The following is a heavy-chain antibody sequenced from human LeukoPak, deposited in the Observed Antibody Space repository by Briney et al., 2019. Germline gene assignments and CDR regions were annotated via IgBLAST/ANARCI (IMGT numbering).Heavy chain of an antibody. Sequence: ASVKVSCKASGYTFTSYGISWVREAPGQGLEWMGWISAYNGNTNYAQKLQGRVTMTTDTSTSTAYMELRSLRSDDTAVYYCARDGQPGASSSWYALYWGQGTLVTVSA. D-gene: IGHD6-13*01. CDR3: ARDGQPGASSSWYALY. J-gene: IGHJ4*02. CDR2: ISAYNGNT. V-gene: IGHV1-18*01. CDR1: GYTFTSYG.